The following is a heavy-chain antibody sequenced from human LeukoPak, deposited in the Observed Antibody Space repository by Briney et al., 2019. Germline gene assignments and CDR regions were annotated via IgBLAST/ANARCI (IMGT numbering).Heavy chain of an antibody. CDR2: VSAYNGNT. Sequence: GASVKVSCKASGYTFTSYGISWVRQAPGQGLEWMGWVSAYNGNTNYAQKLQGRVTMTTETSTSTAYMELRSLRSDNTAVYYCARVGGYSGYGWGYYMDVWGKGTTVTVSS. CDR1: GYTFTSYG. V-gene: IGHV1-18*01. CDR3: ARVGGYSGYGWGYYMDV. J-gene: IGHJ6*03. D-gene: IGHD5-12*01.